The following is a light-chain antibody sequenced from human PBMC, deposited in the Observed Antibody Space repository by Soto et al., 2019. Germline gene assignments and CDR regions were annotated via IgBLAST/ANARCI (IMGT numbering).Light chain of an antibody. CDR2: KAS. Sequence: DIQLTQSPSSPSASVGDRVTIACRASQGISSYLAWYQQKPGKAPKLLIYKASTLKSGVPSRFSGSGSGTEFTLTISSLQPDDFATYYCQHYNSYSEAFGQGTKVDI. J-gene: IGKJ1*01. V-gene: IGKV1-5*03. CDR3: QHYNSYSEA. CDR1: QGISSY.